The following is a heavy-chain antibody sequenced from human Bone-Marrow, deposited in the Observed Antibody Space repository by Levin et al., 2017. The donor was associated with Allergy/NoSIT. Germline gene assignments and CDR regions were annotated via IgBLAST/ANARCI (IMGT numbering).Heavy chain of an antibody. V-gene: IGHV1-18*01. Sequence: GGSLRLSCKTSGYTFTSYGITWVRQAPGQGLEWMGWITPYNANTNYAQKFQGRVTMTTDTSTSTAYMELRSLRSDDTAVYYCASWYCSSTSCHAAPFDYWGQGTLVTVSS. D-gene: IGHD2-2*01. CDR2: ITPYNANT. CDR3: ASWYCSSTSCHAAPFDY. CDR1: GYTFTSYG. J-gene: IGHJ4*02.